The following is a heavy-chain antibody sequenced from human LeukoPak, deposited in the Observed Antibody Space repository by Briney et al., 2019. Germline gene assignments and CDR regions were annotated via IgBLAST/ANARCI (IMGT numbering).Heavy chain of an antibody. V-gene: IGHV3-30*02. Sequence: GGSLRLSCAASGFTFSNYGMHWVRQAPGKGLEWVASIRYDGFNKYYADSLKGRFTISRDNSKNTLYLQMNCLRAEDTAVYYCAKKTIVGATVDAFDIWGQGTMVIVSS. J-gene: IGHJ3*02. CDR2: IRYDGFNK. CDR3: AKKTIVGATVDAFDI. D-gene: IGHD1-26*01. CDR1: GFTFSNYG.